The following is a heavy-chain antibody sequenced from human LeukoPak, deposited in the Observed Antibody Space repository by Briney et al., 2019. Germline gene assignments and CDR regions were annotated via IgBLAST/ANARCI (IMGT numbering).Heavy chain of an antibody. CDR2: ISGSGGST. CDR3: AKGGSDYVALDYYFDY. Sequence: PGGSLRLSCAASGLTFSSYAMSWVRQAPGKGLEWVSAISGSGGSTYYADSVKGRFTISRDNSKNTLYLQMNSLRAEDTAVYYCAKGGSDYVALDYYFDYWGQGTLVTVSS. CDR1: GLTFSSYA. V-gene: IGHV3-23*01. D-gene: IGHD3/OR15-3a*01. J-gene: IGHJ4*02.